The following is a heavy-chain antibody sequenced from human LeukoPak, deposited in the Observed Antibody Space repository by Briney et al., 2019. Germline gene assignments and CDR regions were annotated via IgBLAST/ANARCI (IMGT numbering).Heavy chain of an antibody. Sequence: SETLSLTCTVSGGSISSYYWSWIRQPPGKGLEWIGYIYYSGSTNYNPSLKSRVTISVDTSKNQFSLKLSSVTAADTAEYYCARGGAGYADYWGQGTLVTVSS. D-gene: IGHD2-2*01. CDR2: IYYSGST. J-gene: IGHJ4*02. V-gene: IGHV4-59*01. CDR1: GGSISSYY. CDR3: ARGGAGYADY.